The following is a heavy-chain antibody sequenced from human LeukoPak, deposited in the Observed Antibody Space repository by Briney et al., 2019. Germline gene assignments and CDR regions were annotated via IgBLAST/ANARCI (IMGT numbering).Heavy chain of an antibody. J-gene: IGHJ4*02. V-gene: IGHV3-48*03. CDR1: GFTFSSYE. Sequence: GGSLRLSCAASGFTFSSYEMNWVRQAPGKGLEWVSYISSSGSTIYYADSVKGRFTISRDNAKNTLYLQMNSLRAEDTAVYYCARAEAAGGAFDYWGQGTLVTVSS. CDR2: ISSSGSTI. CDR3: ARAEAAGGAFDY. D-gene: IGHD6-13*01.